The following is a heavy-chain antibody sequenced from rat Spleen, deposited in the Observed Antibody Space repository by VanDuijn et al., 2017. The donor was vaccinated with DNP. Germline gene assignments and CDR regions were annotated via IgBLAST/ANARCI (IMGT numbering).Heavy chain of an antibody. CDR1: GFIFSDYN. D-gene: IGHD1-11*01. V-gene: IGHV5-25*01. J-gene: IGHJ3*01. CDR2: ISPSGDIT. CDR3: ARPNYGGYEGWFAY. Sequence: EVKLVESGGGLVQPGRSMKLSCAASGFIFSDYNMAWFRQAPKKGLEWVAAISPSGDITYYRDSVKGRFTVSRDNTKSSLYLQMDSLRSEDAASYYCARPNYGGYEGWFAYWGQGTLVTVSS.